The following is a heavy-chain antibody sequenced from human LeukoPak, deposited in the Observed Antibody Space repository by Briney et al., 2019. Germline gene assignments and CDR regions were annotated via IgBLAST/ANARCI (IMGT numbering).Heavy chain of an antibody. Sequence: AAVKVSCKASGYTFTGYYMHWVRQAPGQGLEWMGWINPNSGGTNYAQKSQGRVTMTRDTSISTAYMELSRLRSDDTAVYYCARVMGTYCGGDCYSGFDYWGQGTLVTVSS. CDR3: ARVMGTYCGGDCYSGFDY. CDR2: INPNSGGT. V-gene: IGHV1-2*02. D-gene: IGHD2-21*01. J-gene: IGHJ4*02. CDR1: GYTFTGYY.